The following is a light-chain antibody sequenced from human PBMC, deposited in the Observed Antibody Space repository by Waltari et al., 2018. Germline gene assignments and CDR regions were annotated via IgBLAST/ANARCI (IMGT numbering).Light chain of an antibody. CDR1: QGVSTW. J-gene: IGKJ2*01. Sequence: DIQMTQSPSSVSASVGDRVTITCRASQGVSTWLAWFQQKPGKAPKLLIYGASRLQSWVPSRFTGSGSGTEFTLTISSLQPEDSATYYCHQAHTFPYTFGQGTKLEIK. CDR2: GAS. CDR3: HQAHTFPYT. V-gene: IGKV1-12*01.